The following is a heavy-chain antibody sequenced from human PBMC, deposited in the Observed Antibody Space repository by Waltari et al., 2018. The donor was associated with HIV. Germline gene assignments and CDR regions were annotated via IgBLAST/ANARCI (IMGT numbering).Heavy chain of an antibody. Sequence: LRLQESGPEVVTTSGTLSLFGTVWGESVSGSSHSWGWIRQAPGRGLEWIGSLSPTGGAHYKASPRNRAPVFEGTSDHQFSLVLVRVTGSGSAIYFCARHSRSGRSSPLDSWGQGTMLIV. CDR2: LSPTGGA. V-gene: IGHV4-39*01. J-gene: IGHJ3*01. CDR1: GESVSGSSHS. D-gene: IGHD2-2*01. CDR3: ARHSRSGRSSPLDS.